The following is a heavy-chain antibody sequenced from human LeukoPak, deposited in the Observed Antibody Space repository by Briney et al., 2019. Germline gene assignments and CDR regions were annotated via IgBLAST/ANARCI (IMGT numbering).Heavy chain of an antibody. CDR1: GFTFSNAW. V-gene: IGHV3-15*01. CDR3: TTDSSYYYNMDV. D-gene: IGHD6-6*01. Sequence: GGSLRLSCAASGFTFSNAWMSWVPQAPGKGLEWVGRIKSKTDGGTTDYAAPVKGRFTISRDDSKNTLYLQMNSLKTEDTAVYYCTTDSSYYYNMDVWGKGTTVTVSS. CDR2: IKSKTDGGTT. J-gene: IGHJ6*03.